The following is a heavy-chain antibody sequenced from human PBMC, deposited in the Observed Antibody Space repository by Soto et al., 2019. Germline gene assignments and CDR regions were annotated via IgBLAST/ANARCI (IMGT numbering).Heavy chain of an antibody. CDR2: IWYDGSNK. CDR3: ARDRGYSGYDSPRFYYGMDV. CDR1: GFTFSSYG. Sequence: QVQLVESGGGVVQPGRSLRLPCAASGFTFSSYGMHWVRQAPGKGLEWVAVIWYDGSNKWYADSVKGRFTISRDNSKNTLYLQMNSLRAEDTAVYSCARDRGYSGYDSPRFYYGMDVWGQGTTVTVSS. J-gene: IGHJ6*02. D-gene: IGHD5-12*01. V-gene: IGHV3-33*01.